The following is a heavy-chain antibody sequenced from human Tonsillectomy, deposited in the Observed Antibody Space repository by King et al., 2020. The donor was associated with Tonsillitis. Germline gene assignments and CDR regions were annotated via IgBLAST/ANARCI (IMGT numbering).Heavy chain of an antibody. Sequence: VQLVESGGGLVQPGGSLRLSCAASGLTFSSYWLHLVRQAPGKGLGWVSRVKSDWSSTSYAGSVKGRFTISRDNAKNTLYLQMNSLRAEDTAVYYCARDLRSSGWYIDYWGQGTLVTVSS. CDR3: ARDLRSSGWYIDY. CDR1: GLTFSSYW. J-gene: IGHJ4*02. V-gene: IGHV3-74*01. CDR2: VKSDWSST. D-gene: IGHD6-19*01.